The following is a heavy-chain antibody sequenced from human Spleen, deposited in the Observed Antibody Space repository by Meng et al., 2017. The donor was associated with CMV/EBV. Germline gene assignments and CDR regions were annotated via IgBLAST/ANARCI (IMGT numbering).Heavy chain of an antibody. Sequence: SETLSRTCTVSGGSISSGGYYWSWIRQHPGKGLEWIGYIYYSGSTYYNPSLKSRVTISVDTSKNQFSLKLSSVTAADTAVYYCARDRVVPAATPYGMDVWSQGTTVTVSS. CDR2: IYYSGST. J-gene: IGHJ6*02. CDR3: ARDRVVPAATPYGMDV. D-gene: IGHD2-2*01. CDR1: GGSISSGGYY. V-gene: IGHV4-31*03.